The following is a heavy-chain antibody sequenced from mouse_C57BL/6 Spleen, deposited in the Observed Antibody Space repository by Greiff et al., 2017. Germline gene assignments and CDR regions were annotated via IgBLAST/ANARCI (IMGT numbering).Heavy chain of an antibody. CDR3: AYDYDGHVPFAY. V-gene: IGHV10-3*01. CDR1: GFTFNTYA. D-gene: IGHD2-4*01. CDR2: IRSKSSNYAT. Sequence: EVKLVESGGGLVQPKGSLKLSCAASGFTFNTYAMHWVRQAPGKGLEWVARIRSKSSNYATYYADSVKDRFTISRDDSQSLLYLQMNNLKTEDTDMYDCAYDYDGHVPFAYWGQGTLVTVSA. J-gene: IGHJ3*01.